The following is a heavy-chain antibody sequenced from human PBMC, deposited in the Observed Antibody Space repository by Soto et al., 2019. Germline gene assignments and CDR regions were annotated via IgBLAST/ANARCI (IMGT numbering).Heavy chain of an antibody. CDR3: ARWNKYSSSWYLDY. Sequence: PGGSLTLSCAASGFTFISYSMNWVRQAPEKGLEWVSSISSSSSYIDYADSVKGRFTISRDNTKNSLYLQMNSLRAEDTAVYYCARWNKYSSSWYLDYWGQGTLVTVSS. J-gene: IGHJ4*02. CDR2: ISSSSSYI. CDR1: GFTFISYS. D-gene: IGHD6-13*01. V-gene: IGHV3-21*01.